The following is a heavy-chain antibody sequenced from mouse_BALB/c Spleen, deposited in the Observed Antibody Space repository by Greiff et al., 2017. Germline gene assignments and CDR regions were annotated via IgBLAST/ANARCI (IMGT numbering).Heavy chain of an antibody. Sequence: QVQLQQSGAELAKPGASVKMSCKASGYTFTSYWMHWVKQRPGQGLEWIGYINPSTGYTEYNQKFKDKATLTADKSSSTAYMQLSSLTSEDSAVYYCARVDNLYYFDYWGQGTTLTVSS. CDR1: GYTFTSYW. CDR2: INPSTGYT. J-gene: IGHJ2*01. V-gene: IGHV1-7*01. D-gene: IGHD1-3*01. CDR3: ARVDNLYYFDY.